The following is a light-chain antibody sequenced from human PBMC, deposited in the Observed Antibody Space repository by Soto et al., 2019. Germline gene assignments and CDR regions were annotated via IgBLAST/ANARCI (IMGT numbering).Light chain of an antibody. CDR2: EAS. V-gene: IGKV1-27*01. Sequence: DFQMTQSPSSLSASVGDRVTITCRASQDISDHLAWYQHKPGKVPKLLIYEASTLQSGVPSRFSGGGSGTDFTLTISSLQPEDVATYYWQKYNRTPRTFGQGTKVELK. CDR3: QKYNRTPRT. CDR1: QDISDH. J-gene: IGKJ1*01.